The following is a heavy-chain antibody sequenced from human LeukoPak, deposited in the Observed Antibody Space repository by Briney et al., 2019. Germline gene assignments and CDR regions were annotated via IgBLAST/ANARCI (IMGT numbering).Heavy chain of an antibody. D-gene: IGHD3-3*01. V-gene: IGHV3-43D*03. CDR3: AKGHDFWSGPYGGYFDY. CDR2: ISWDGGST. J-gene: IGHJ4*02. CDR1: GFTFDDYA. Sequence: GGSLRLSCAASGFTFDDYAMHWVRHAPGKGLEWVSLISWDGGSTYYADSVKGRFTISRDNSKNSLYLQMNSLRAEDTALYYCAKGHDFWSGPYGGYFDYWGQGTLVTVSS.